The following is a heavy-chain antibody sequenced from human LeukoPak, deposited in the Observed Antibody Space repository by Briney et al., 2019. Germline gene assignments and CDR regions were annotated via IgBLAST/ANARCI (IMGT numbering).Heavy chain of an antibody. J-gene: IGHJ4*02. D-gene: IGHD4-17*01. CDR3: AKDLSTTVTTVFDY. V-gene: IGHV3-9*01. CDR2: ISWNSGSI. Sequence: GGSLRLSCAASGFTFYDYAMPWVRQAPGKGLEWVSGISWNSGSIAYADSVKGRFTISRDNAKNSLYLQMNSLRAEDTALYYCAKDLSTTVTTVFDYWGQGTLVTVSS. CDR1: GFTFYDYA.